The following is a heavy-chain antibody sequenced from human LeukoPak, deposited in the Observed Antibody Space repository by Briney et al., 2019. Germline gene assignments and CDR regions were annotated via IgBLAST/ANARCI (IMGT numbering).Heavy chain of an antibody. CDR2: VSYDGNSK. CDR1: GFTFSTYG. J-gene: IGHJ4*02. D-gene: IGHD1-7*01. CDR3: AKDKRTGTLDY. Sequence: GGSLRLSCAASGFTFSTYGMDWVRQAPGKGLEWVAFVSYDGNSKNYGDSVKGRFSISRDSSQNTVQLQMDSLRIEDTAVYYCAKDKRTGTLDYWGQGTLVTVSS. V-gene: IGHV3-30*18.